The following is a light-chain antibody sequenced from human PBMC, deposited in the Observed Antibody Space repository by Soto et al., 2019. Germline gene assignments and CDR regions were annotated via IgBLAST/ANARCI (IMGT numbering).Light chain of an antibody. J-gene: IGKJ1*01. CDR2: RAS. Sequence: EIVLTQSPGTLSLSRGERATLSCRASQSVGTNYIAWYQQKPGQSPRLLIYRASIRATDIPDRFSGSGSGTEFTLNIYALQPEDFAFYFCQQYSPSLPWTFGQGTRVELK. CDR3: QQYSPSLPWT. V-gene: IGKV3-20*01. CDR1: QSVGTNY.